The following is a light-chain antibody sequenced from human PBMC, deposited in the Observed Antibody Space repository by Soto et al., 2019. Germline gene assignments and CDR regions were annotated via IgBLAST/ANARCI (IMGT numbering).Light chain of an antibody. J-gene: IGKJ4*01. CDR1: HSVTSSY. CDR2: AAS. Sequence: EIVFTHSPATLSFSPCVRATLSSSASHSVTSSYLAWYQQKPGQAPRLLIYAASTWATGFPARFSGSGSGTEFTLTISSLQSEDFAVYYCQQYKDWPLTFGGGTKVDIK. CDR3: QQYKDWPLT. V-gene: IGKV3-15*01.